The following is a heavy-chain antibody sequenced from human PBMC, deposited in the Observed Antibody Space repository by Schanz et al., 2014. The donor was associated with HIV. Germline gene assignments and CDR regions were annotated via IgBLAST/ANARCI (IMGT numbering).Heavy chain of an antibody. CDR1: GFTFRSHG. D-gene: IGHD4-17*01. Sequence: QVQLVESGGGVVQPGRSLRLSCAASGFTFRSHGVHWVRQAPGKGLEWVAVISYDGSNQYYADSVKGRFTISRDNSKNTLYLQMNSLRAEDTAVYYCARRDYGDYYYYYGMDVGGQGTTVTVSS. V-gene: IGHV3-30*03. CDR2: ISYDGSNQ. J-gene: IGHJ6*02. CDR3: ARRDYGDYYYYYGMDV.